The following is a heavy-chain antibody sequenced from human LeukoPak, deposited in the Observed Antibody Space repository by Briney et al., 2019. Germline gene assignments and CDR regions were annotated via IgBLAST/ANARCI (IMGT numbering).Heavy chain of an antibody. CDR1: GFNFSSYA. CDR3: AKGPWPPRNCGGDCYLDY. V-gene: IGHV3-23*01. D-gene: IGHD2-21*02. Sequence: GGSLRLSCAPSGFNFSSYAMSWVRQAPGKGLEWVSAISGSGGSTYYADSVKGRFTISRDNSKNTLYLQMNSLRAEDTAVYYCAKGPWPPRNCGGDCYLDYWGQGTLVTVSS. J-gene: IGHJ4*02. CDR2: ISGSGGST.